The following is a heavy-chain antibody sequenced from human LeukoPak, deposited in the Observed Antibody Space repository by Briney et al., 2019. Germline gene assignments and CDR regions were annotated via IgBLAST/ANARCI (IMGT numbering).Heavy chain of an antibody. Sequence: PSETLSLTCTVYGGSISSYYWSWIRQPPGKGLEWIGYIYYSGSTNYNPSLKSRVTISVDTSKNQFSLKLSSVTAADTAVYYCARGRREYYYDSSGYNYFDYWGQGTLVTVSS. CDR2: IYYSGST. CDR3: ARGRREYYYDSSGYNYFDY. J-gene: IGHJ4*02. CDR1: GGSISSYY. D-gene: IGHD3-22*01. V-gene: IGHV4-59*01.